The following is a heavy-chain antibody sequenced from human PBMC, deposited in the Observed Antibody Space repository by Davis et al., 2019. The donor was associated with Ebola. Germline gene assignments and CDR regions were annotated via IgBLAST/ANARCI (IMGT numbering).Heavy chain of an antibody. CDR3: ARDLVLVKGMDV. Sequence: GGSLRLSCAASGFTFSSYSMNWVRQAPGKGLEWVSSISSSSSYIYYADSVKGRFTISRDNAKNSLYLQMNSLRAEDTAVYYCARDLVLVKGMDVWGQGTTVTVSS. J-gene: IGHJ6*02. V-gene: IGHV3-21*01. CDR2: ISSSSSYI. D-gene: IGHD2-8*02. CDR1: GFTFSSYS.